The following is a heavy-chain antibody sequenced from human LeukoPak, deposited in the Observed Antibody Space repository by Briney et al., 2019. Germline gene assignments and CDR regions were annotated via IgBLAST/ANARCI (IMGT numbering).Heavy chain of an antibody. Sequence: GASVKVSCKASGGTFSSYAISWVRQAPGQGLEWMGGIIPIFGTANYAQKLQGRVTITADESTSTAYMELSSLRSEDTAVYYCARAHPSMVRGVIGAYYYYYMDVWGKGTTVTVSS. D-gene: IGHD3-10*01. CDR3: ARAHPSMVRGVIGAYYYYYMDV. V-gene: IGHV1-69*01. J-gene: IGHJ6*03. CDR2: IIPIFGTA. CDR1: GGTFSSYA.